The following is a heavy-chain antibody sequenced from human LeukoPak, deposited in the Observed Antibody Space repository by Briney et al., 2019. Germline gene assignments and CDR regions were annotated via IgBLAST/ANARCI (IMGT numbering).Heavy chain of an antibody. CDR2: IYYSGST. V-gene: IGHV4-59*01. Sequence: SETLSLTCTVSGGSISSYYWSWIRQPPGKGLEWIGYIYYSGSTNYNPSLKSRVTISVDTSKNQFSLKLSSVTAADTAVHYCAREMATTRNDAFDIWGQGTMVTVSS. CDR3: AREMATTRNDAFDI. J-gene: IGHJ3*02. D-gene: IGHD5-12*01. CDR1: GGSISSYY.